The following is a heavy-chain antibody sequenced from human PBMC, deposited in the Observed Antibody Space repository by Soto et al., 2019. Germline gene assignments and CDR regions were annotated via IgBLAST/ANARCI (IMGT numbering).Heavy chain of an antibody. V-gene: IGHV1-18*04. CDR2: ISAYNGNT. CDR1: GCTFTSYG. Sequence: GASLKVSCKASGCTFTSYGMSWARQAPGQGLEWMGWISAYNGNTNYAQKLQGRVTMTTDTPTSTAYMELRSLRSDDTAVYYCARYLYDFWSGYHSNWLDPWGQGTLVTVSS. J-gene: IGHJ5*02. CDR3: ARYLYDFWSGYHSNWLDP. D-gene: IGHD3-3*01.